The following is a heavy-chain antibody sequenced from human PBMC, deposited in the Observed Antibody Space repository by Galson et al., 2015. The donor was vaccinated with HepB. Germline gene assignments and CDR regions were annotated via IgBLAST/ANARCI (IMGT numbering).Heavy chain of an antibody. Sequence: SLRLSCAASGFIFDDYAMHWVRQVPGKGLEWVSGISWNSDNKGYADSVKGRFTISRDNAKNSLYLQMSSLRTEDTALYYCAKDLVSIQAAGLDYWGQGTQVTVSS. CDR1: GFIFDDYA. J-gene: IGHJ4*02. CDR3: AKDLVSIQAAGLDY. V-gene: IGHV3-9*01. CDR2: ISWNSDNK. D-gene: IGHD6-13*01.